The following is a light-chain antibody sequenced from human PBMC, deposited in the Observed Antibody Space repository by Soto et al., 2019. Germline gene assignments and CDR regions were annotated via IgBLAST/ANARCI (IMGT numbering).Light chain of an antibody. V-gene: IGKV4-1*01. J-gene: IGKJ4*01. CDR3: HQYYSSPLT. CDR1: QSVLYSSISRDF. Sequence: DIVMTQSPDSLAVSLGERATINCKSSQSVLYSSISRDFLAWYQQKPGHSPKLLIYWASTRESGVPYRFSGSGSGTNFTLTISSLQAEDVAIYYCHQYYSSPLTFGGVTKVEIK. CDR2: WAS.